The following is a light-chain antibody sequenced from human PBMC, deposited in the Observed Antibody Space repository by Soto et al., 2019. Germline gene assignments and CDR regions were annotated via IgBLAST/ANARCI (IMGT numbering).Light chain of an antibody. CDR3: QQYYTYPQT. V-gene: IGKV1-8*01. J-gene: IGKJ2*01. CDR2: AAS. CDR1: QDISSY. Sequence: AIRMTQSPSSFSASTGDRVTFTCRASQDISSYLAWYQQKPGKAPKLLIYAASTLQSGVPSRFSGSGSGTDFTLTISCLQSEDFATYYCQQYYTYPQTFGQGTKVEIK.